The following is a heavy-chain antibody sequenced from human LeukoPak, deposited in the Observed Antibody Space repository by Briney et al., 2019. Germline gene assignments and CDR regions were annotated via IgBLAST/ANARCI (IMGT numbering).Heavy chain of an antibody. V-gene: IGHV1-2*04. CDR3: ARGPRDDYYYGMDV. CDR1: GYTFTGYY. J-gene: IGHJ6*02. Sequence: ASVKVSCKASGYTFTGYYMHWVRQAPGQGLEWMGWINPNSGGTNYAQKFQGWVTMTRDTSISTAYMELSRLRSDDTAVYYCARGPRDDYYYGMDVRGQGTTVTVSS. D-gene: IGHD5-24*01. CDR2: INPNSGGT.